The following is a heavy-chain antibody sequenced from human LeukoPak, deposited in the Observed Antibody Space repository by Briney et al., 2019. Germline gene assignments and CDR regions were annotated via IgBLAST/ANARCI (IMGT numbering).Heavy chain of an antibody. V-gene: IGHV3-21*04. J-gene: IGHJ4*02. CDR3: ARDYYDKEGQWD. CDR2: ISSSGSGTYI. D-gene: IGHD3-22*01. CDR1: GFTFGSFS. Sequence: PGGSLRLSCAASGFTFGSFSMTWVRQAPGKGLEWVSTISSSGSGTYIYYADSVKGRFTISRDRSMNTLFLQMSSLRGEDTAVYYCARDYYDKEGQWDWGQGTLVTVSS.